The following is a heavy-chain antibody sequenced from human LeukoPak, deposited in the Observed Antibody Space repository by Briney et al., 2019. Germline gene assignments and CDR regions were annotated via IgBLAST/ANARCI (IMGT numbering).Heavy chain of an antibody. CDR1: GFTFSDYY. CDR3: ARVRGSYSSDY. Sequence: PGGSLRLSCAASGFTFSDYYMSWIRQAPGKGLEWVSFISKDGRTVSYADSVKGQFTISRDNSKNSLYLQMNSLTADDTAVYFCARVRGSYSSDYWGQRTLVTLSS. V-gene: IGHV3-11*01. J-gene: IGHJ4*02. D-gene: IGHD5-12*01. CDR2: ISKDGRTV.